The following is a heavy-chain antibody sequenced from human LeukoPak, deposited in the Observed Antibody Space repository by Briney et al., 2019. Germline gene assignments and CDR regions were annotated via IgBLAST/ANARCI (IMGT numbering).Heavy chain of an antibody. CDR1: GGSISSTSHY. Sequence: SETLSLTCTVSGGSISSTSHYWGWIRQPLGKGLEWITSIYYSGSTYHNPSLKSRVTISVDTSKNQFSLRLSSVTAADTAVYYCARLPTDLLAFDYWGQGTLVTVSS. V-gene: IGHV4-39*01. D-gene: IGHD2-8*02. CDR3: ARLPTDLLAFDY. CDR2: IYYSGST. J-gene: IGHJ4*02.